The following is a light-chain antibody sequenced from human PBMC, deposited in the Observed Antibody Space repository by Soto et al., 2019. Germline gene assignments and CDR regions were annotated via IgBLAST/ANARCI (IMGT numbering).Light chain of an antibody. CDR2: YDS. J-gene: IGLJ1*01. Sequence: SYELTQPPSISVAPGKTARIPCGGDTIGSKSVHWYQQKAGQAPVLVIYYDSDRPSGIPERFSGSNSGNTATLTISRVEAGDEADYYCQVWDISSDHYVFGSGTKLTVL. CDR3: QVWDISSDHYV. CDR1: TIGSKS. V-gene: IGLV3-21*04.